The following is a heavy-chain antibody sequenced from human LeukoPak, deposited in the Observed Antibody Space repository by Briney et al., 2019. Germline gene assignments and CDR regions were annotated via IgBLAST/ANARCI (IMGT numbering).Heavy chain of an antibody. CDR2: IYYSGST. V-gene: IGHV4-59*01. Sequence: SETLSLTCTVSGGSLNTYSWSWIRQPPGKGLEWIGFIYYSGSTNYTPPLKGRVTISVDTSKNQFSLKLSSVTAADTAVYYCARNLIVVFNDAFDIWGQGTMVTVSS. CDR3: ARNLIVVFNDAFDI. D-gene: IGHD3-22*01. J-gene: IGHJ3*02. CDR1: GGSLNTYS.